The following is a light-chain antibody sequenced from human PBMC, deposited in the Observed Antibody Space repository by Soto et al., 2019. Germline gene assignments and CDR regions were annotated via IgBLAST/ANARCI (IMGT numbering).Light chain of an antibody. J-gene: IGKJ1*01. V-gene: IGKV3-20*01. Sequence: PGERATLFCRASQSVSSIYLAWYQQKPGQAPRLLIYGASSRAAGVPDRFSGSGSGTDFALTISRLEPEDFAVYYCQHYGDSSWTFGQGTKVEIK. CDR2: GAS. CDR1: QSVSSIY. CDR3: QHYGDSSWT.